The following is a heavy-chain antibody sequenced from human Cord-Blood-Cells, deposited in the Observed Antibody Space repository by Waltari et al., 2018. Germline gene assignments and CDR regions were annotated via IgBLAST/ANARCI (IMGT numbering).Heavy chain of an antibody. CDR1: GFIVSSTY. V-gene: IGHV3-53*01. D-gene: IGHD3-10*01. J-gene: IGHJ4*02. CDR3: ARDYGSGSYFDY. Sequence: EVQLVASGGGLIQPGGSLRASCAASGFIVSSTYMCRGRQPPGKGLECVSVIYSGGSTYYADSVKGRFTIARVNSKNTLYLQMNSLRAEDTSVYYCARDYGSGSYFDYWGQGTLVTVSS. CDR2: IYSGGST.